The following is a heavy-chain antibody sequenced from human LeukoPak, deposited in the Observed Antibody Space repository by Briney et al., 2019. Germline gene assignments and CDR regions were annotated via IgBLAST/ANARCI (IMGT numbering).Heavy chain of an antibody. CDR1: GFTVSSNY. CDR3: AGLAVAGTRWFDY. V-gene: IGHV3-66*04. Sequence: GGSLRLSCAASGFTVSSNYMSWVRQALGKGLEWVSVIYSGGSTYYADSAKGRFTISRDNSKNTLYLQMNSLRAEDTAVYYCAGLAVAGTRWFDYWGQGTLVTVSS. CDR2: IYSGGST. D-gene: IGHD6-19*01. J-gene: IGHJ5*01.